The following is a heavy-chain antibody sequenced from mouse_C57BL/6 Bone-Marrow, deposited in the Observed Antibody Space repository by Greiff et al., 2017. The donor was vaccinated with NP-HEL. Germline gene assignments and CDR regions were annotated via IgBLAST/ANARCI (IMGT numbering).Heavy chain of an antibody. CDR2: IDPNSGGT. Sequence: QVQLQQPGAELVKPGASVKLSCTASGYTFTSYSMHWVKQRPGRGLEWIGRIDPNSGGTNYNEKFKSKATITVDKPSSTAYMQLSSLTSEDAADYYCAITTVVSDLDYWGQGTTVTVSS. J-gene: IGHJ2*01. CDR1: GYTFTSYS. CDR3: AITTVVSDLDY. D-gene: IGHD1-1*01. V-gene: IGHV1-72*01.